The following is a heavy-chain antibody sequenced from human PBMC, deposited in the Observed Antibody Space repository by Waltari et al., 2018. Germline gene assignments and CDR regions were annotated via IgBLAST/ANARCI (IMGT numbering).Heavy chain of an antibody. CDR1: GFPLGTFW. V-gene: IGHV3-74*01. Sequence: EVQMVESGGGLVQPGGSLRLSCEASGFPLGTFWVYWVRQGPGKGLRYVSGLDGYGTRTRYADSVRGRFTISRDNAKNAVYLQMTSLRDEDTALYYCARDWRNLGMDVWGQGTTVTVSS. CDR2: LDGYGTRT. D-gene: IGHD3-3*01. J-gene: IGHJ6*02. CDR3: ARDWRNLGMDV.